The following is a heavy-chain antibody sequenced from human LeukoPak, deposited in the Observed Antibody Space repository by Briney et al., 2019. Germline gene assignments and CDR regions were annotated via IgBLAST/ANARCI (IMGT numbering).Heavy chain of an antibody. Sequence: RGESLKISCKGSGYSFTSYWIGWVRQMPGKGLEWMGIIYPGDSDTRYSPSFQGQVTISADKSISTAYLQWSSLKASDTAMYYCARGVNYCGGDCYSHRWFDPWGQGTLVTVSS. CDR1: GYSFTSYW. CDR2: IYPGDSDT. J-gene: IGHJ5*02. CDR3: ARGVNYCGGDCYSHRWFDP. V-gene: IGHV5-51*01. D-gene: IGHD2-21*02.